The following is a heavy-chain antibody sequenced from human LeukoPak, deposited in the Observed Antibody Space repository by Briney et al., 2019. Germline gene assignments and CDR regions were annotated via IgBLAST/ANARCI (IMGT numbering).Heavy chain of an antibody. D-gene: IGHD5-24*01. Sequence: PSETLSLTCTVSGGSISSYYWSWIRQPPGQGLEWIGDIYYSGSTNYNPSLKSRVTISVDTSKNQFSLKLSSVTAADTAVYYCARGLLDGYTHPAAFDIWGQGTMVTVSS. V-gene: IGHV4-59*01. CDR1: GGSISSYY. CDR2: IYYSGST. J-gene: IGHJ3*02. CDR3: ARGLLDGYTHPAAFDI.